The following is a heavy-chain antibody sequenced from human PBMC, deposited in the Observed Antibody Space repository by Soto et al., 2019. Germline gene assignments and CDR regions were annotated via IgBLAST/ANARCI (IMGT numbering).Heavy chain of an antibody. J-gene: IGHJ4*02. CDR2: ISSDGKSE. Sequence: QVQLVESGGGVVQPGRSLRLSCAASGFTFSTYGMHWVRQPPGKGLEWVAVISSDGKSEHYADPVKGRFSISRDNSKNTLSLQMNSLRVEDTAVYYCAKTITTYSGDSRGRGAVVDYWGQGTRVTVSS. V-gene: IGHV3-30*18. CDR1: GFTFSTYG. CDR3: AKTITTYSGDSRGRGAVVDY. D-gene: IGHD3-22*01.